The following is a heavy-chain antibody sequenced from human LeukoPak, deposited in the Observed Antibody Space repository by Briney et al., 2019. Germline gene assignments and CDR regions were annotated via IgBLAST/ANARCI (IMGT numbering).Heavy chain of an antibody. D-gene: IGHD4-17*01. CDR2: INPHSGGT. V-gene: IGHV1-2*06. Sequence: ASVKVSCKASGYTFSDYYLHWVRLAPGQGREWMGRINPHSGGTNYAQKFQGRVSMTRDTSISTAYMELSSLRSDDTAVYYCARDGDRSDYPYWGQGTLVTVSS. J-gene: IGHJ4*02. CDR3: ARDGDRSDYPY. CDR1: GYTFSDYY.